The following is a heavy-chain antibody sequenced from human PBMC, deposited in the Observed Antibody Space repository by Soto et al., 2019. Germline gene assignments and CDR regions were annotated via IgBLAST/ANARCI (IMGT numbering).Heavy chain of an antibody. D-gene: IGHD4-17*01. CDR1: GFTFSRYA. Sequence: EEQLLESGGGLVQPGGSLRLSCAASGFTFSRYAMTWVRQAAGQGLEWVSTIISTGGTTYYADSVKGRFTISRDNSKKTLYLQMNSLRAEDTAVYYCAKVYGDYYHAFPMWGQGTMVTVSS. CDR2: IISTGGTT. J-gene: IGHJ3*02. V-gene: IGHV3-23*01. CDR3: AKVYGDYYHAFPM.